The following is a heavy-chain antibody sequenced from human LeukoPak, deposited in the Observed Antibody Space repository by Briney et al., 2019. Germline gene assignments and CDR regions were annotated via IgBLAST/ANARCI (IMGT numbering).Heavy chain of an antibody. CDR2: ISSSSSYI. J-gene: IGHJ4*02. D-gene: IGHD1-14*01. CDR3: AREADRFDY. Sequence: GGSLRLSCAASGFTFSSYSMNWVRQAPRKGLEWVSSISSSSSYIKYADSLKGRFTISRDNAKNSLYLQMNSLRAEDTAVYYCAREADRFDYWGQGTLVTVSS. CDR1: GFTFSSYS. V-gene: IGHV3-21*01.